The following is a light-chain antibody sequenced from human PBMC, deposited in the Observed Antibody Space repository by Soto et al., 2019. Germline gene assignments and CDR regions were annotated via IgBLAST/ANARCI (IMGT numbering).Light chain of an antibody. J-gene: IGLJ2*01. V-gene: IGLV1-40*01. CDR1: SSNIGAGYD. CDR2: GNS. Sequence: QSVLTQPPSVSGAPGQRVTISCTGISSNIGAGYDVHWYQQLPGTAPKLLIYGNSNRPSGVPDRFSVSKSGTSASLAITGLQAEDEADYYCQSYDSSLSGSHVVFGGGTKLTVL. CDR3: QSYDSSLSGSHVV.